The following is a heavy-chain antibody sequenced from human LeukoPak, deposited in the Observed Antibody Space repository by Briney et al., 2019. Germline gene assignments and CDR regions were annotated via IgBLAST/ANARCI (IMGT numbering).Heavy chain of an antibody. Sequence: PGGSLRLSCAASGFTFSSYGMHWVRQAPGKGLEWVAVIWYDGSNKYYADSVKGRFTISRDNSKNTLYLQMNSLRAEDTAVYYCAREARGYYDFWSPRKSDGGYFDYWGQGTLVTVSS. J-gene: IGHJ4*02. V-gene: IGHV3-33*01. CDR2: IWYDGSNK. CDR1: GFTFSSYG. D-gene: IGHD3-3*01. CDR3: AREARGYYDFWSPRKSDGGYFDY.